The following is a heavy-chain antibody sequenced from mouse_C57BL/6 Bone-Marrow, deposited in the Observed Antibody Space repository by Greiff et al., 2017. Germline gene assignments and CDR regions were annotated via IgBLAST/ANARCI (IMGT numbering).Heavy chain of an antibody. CDR1: GYTFTSSG. Sequence: VKLMESGADLARPGASVKLSCKASGYTFTSSGISWVKQRTGQGLEWIGEIYPRSGNTYYNEKFKGQATLTADKSSSTAYMELRSLTSEDSAVYFCARGYGYDYWGQGTTLTVSS. J-gene: IGHJ2*01. D-gene: IGHD2-2*01. CDR2: IYPRSGNT. V-gene: IGHV1-81*01. CDR3: ARGYGYDY.